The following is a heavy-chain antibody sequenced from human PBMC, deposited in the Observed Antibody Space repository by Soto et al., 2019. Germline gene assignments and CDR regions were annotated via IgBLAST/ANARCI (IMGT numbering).Heavy chain of an antibody. Sequence: EVQLVESGGGLVQPGGSLRLSCAASGFSFSSSWMHWVRQAPGMGLVWVSRISFDGTATTSSDAVKGRFIISRDNAKNTLFLQMHHLRADDPAMYYCVRDRRLRGHPFDIWGQGTFVSCSS. D-gene: IGHD2-21*02. CDR1: GFSFSSSW. CDR3: VRDRRLRGHPFDI. CDR2: ISFDGTAT. J-gene: IGHJ3*02. V-gene: IGHV3-74*03.